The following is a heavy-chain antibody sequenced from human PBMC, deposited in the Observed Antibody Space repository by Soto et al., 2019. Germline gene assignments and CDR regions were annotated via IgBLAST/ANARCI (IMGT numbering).Heavy chain of an antibody. Sequence: QDQLLQSGAEVKKPGSSVKVSCKASGGTFYNYGFSWMRQAPGQGLEWMGRIIPVLGVPSYAEKFQGRVTIFADKSTTTVYMDLSNLRSEDTAIYYCAREISFPGIIQSLPCDFWGHGTLVTVSS. CDR2: IIPVLGVP. J-gene: IGHJ4*01. V-gene: IGHV1-69*04. D-gene: IGHD3-16*02. CDR3: AREISFPGIIQSLPCDF. CDR1: GGTFYNYG.